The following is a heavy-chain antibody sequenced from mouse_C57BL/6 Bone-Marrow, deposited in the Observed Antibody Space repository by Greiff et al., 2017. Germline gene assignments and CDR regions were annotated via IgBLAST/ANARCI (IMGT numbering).Heavy chain of an antibody. CDR3: ARWVYYGYEKDY. D-gene: IGHD2-2*01. J-gene: IGHJ2*01. CDR1: GYAFSSYW. CDR2: IYPGDGDT. V-gene: IGHV1-80*01. Sequence: QVQLQQSGAELVKPGASVKISCKASGYAFSSYWMNWVKQRPGKGLEWIGQIYPGDGDTNYNGKFKGKATLTADKSSSTAYMQLSSLTSEDSAVYFCARWVYYGYEKDYWGKGTTLTVSS.